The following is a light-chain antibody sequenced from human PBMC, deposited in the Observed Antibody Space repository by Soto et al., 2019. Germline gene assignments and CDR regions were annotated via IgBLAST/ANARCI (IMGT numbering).Light chain of an antibody. CDR3: QQFSGWPPT. V-gene: IGKV3-15*01. CDR1: QSVSRS. Sequence: EIVLTQSPATVSVSPGERAILSCRANQSVSRSLAWYQQKPGQGPRLLISFASTRATTVPARFNGSGSGTEFSLTISSLQSEDSALYYCQQFSGWPPTFGQGTKVEIK. CDR2: FAS. J-gene: IGKJ1*01.